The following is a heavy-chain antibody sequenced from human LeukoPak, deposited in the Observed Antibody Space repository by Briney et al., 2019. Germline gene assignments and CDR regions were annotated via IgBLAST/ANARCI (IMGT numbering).Heavy chain of an antibody. D-gene: IGHD3-10*01. V-gene: IGHV3-53*05. J-gene: IGHJ5*02. Sequence: GGSLRLSCTVSGFTVTSTHMDWVRQAPGKGPEWVALIYDDGGTVYADSVKGRFTISRDNSKNMVYLQMNSLRPEDSAVYYCARDRAGRRFPWVEFDLWGQGTLVTVSS. CDR3: ARDRAGRRFPWVEFDL. CDR2: IYDDGGT. CDR1: GFTVTSTH.